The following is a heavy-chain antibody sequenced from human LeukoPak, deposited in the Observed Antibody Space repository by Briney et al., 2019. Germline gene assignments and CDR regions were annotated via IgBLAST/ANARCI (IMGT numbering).Heavy chain of an antibody. J-gene: IGHJ4*02. CDR2: IGTAGDT. CDR1: GFTFSSYD. CDR3: ARGNSYGWEVDY. Sequence: PGGSLRLSCAASGFTFSSYDMHWVRHATGKGLEWVSAIGTAGDTYYPGSVKGRFTISRENAKNSLYLQMNSLRAGDTAVYYCARGNSYGWEVDYWGQGTLVTVSS. D-gene: IGHD5-18*01. V-gene: IGHV3-13*01.